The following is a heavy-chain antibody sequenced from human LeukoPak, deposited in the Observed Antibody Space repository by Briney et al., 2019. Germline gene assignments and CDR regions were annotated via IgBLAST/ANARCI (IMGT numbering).Heavy chain of an antibody. CDR1: GFTFSSYA. V-gene: IGHV3-23*01. Sequence: GGSLRLSCAASGFTFSSYAMSWVRQAPGKGLEWVSAISGSGGSTYYADSVKGRFTISRDNSKNTLYLQMNSLRAEDTAVYYCARGKGRTGTNWFDPWGQGTLVTVSS. CDR3: ARGKGRTGTNWFDP. CDR2: ISGSGGST. J-gene: IGHJ5*02. D-gene: IGHD1-7*01.